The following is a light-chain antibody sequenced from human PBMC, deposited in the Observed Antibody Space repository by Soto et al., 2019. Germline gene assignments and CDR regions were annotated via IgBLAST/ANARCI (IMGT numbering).Light chain of an antibody. J-gene: IGKJ4*01. CDR2: AAS. CDR1: QGINSH. CDR3: QKYDHAPLT. V-gene: IGKV1-27*01. Sequence: DIQLTQSPSFLSASVGDSVTITFRASQGINSHLAWYQQGPGKAPKLLIYAASTLQSGVPSRFSGSGSGPDFTLTISSLQPEDVATHYCQKYDHAPLTFGGGTKVDIK.